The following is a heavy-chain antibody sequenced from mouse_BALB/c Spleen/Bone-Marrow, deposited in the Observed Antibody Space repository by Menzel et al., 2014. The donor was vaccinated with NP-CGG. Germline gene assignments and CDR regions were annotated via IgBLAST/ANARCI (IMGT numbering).Heavy chain of an antibody. Sequence: QVHVKQSGPGPVAPSQSLSITCTISGFSLTSYGVHWVRQPPGKGLEWLVVIWSDGSTTYNSALKSRLSISKDNSKSQVFSKMNSLQTDDTAMYYCARYDYAMDYWGQGTSVTVSS. D-gene: IGHD2-14*01. CDR1: GFSLTSYG. V-gene: IGHV2-6-1*01. J-gene: IGHJ4*01. CDR2: IWSDGST. CDR3: ARYDYAMDY.